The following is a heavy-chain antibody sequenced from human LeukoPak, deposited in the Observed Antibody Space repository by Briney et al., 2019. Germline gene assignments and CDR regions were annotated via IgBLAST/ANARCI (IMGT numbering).Heavy chain of an antibody. Sequence: SETLSLTCTVSGGSISNSNYYWGWIRQPPGKGLEWIGSIYYSGSTYYNPSLKSRVSISVDTSKNQFSLKLSSVTAADTAVYYCARLGGLHSGVSYYYYYMDVWGKGTTVTVSS. D-gene: IGHD3-16*01. J-gene: IGHJ6*03. CDR1: GGSISNSNYY. V-gene: IGHV4-39*07. CDR3: ARLGGLHSGVSYYYYYMDV. CDR2: IYYSGST.